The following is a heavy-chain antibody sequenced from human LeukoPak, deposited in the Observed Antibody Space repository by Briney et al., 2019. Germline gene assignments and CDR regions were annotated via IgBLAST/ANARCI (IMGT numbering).Heavy chain of an antibody. CDR3: ARSPYSNYAVNWFDP. D-gene: IGHD4-11*01. Sequence: GASVKVSCKASGYTFTSYGISWVRQAPGQGLEWMGWISAYNGNTNYAQKLQGRVTMTTDTSTSTAYMELRSLRSDDTAVYYCARSPYSNYAVNWFDPWGQGTLVTVSS. CDR2: ISAYNGNT. J-gene: IGHJ5*02. V-gene: IGHV1-18*01. CDR1: GYTFTSYG.